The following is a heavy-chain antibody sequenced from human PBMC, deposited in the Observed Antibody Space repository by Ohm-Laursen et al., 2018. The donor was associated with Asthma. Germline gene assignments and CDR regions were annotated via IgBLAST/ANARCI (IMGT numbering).Heavy chain of an antibody. J-gene: IGHJ4*02. Sequence: SLRLSCSASGFTFNSYGIHWVRQAPGKGLEWVAVISFDGSNKYYADSVKGRFTISRDNSKNTLYLQMNSLRAEDTAIYYCAKDVLGSVAAAQDWGQGTLVTVSS. CDR2: ISFDGSNK. V-gene: IGHV3-30*18. CDR3: AKDVLGSVAAAQD. D-gene: IGHD6-13*01. CDR1: GFTFNSYG.